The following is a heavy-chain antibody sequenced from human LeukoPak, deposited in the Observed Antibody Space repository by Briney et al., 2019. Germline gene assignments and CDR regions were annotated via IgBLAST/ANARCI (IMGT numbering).Heavy chain of an antibody. J-gene: IGHJ6*03. CDR3: ARAPPKGATLRYYYYYMDV. D-gene: IGHD4/OR15-4a*01. V-gene: IGHV4-39*07. Sequence: SETLSLTCTVSGGSISSSSYYWGWIRQPPGKGLEWIGSIYYSGSTYYNPSLKSRVTISVDTSKNQFSLKLSSVTAADTAVYYCARAPPKGATLRYYYYYMDVWGKGTTVTVSS. CDR1: GGSISSSSYY. CDR2: IYYSGST.